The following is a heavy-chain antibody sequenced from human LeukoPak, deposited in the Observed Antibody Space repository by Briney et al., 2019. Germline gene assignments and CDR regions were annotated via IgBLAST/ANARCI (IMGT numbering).Heavy chain of an antibody. J-gene: IGHJ4*02. Sequence: GASVKVSCKASGYTFTSYAMNWVRQAPGQGLEWMGWINTNTGNPTYAQGFTGRFVFSLDTSVSTAYLQISSLKAEDTAVYYCARAKFGRKNFDRVLGYWGQGTLVTVSS. CDR3: ARAKFGRKNFDRVLGY. CDR2: INTNTGNP. V-gene: IGHV7-4-1*02. D-gene: IGHD3-9*01. CDR1: GYTFTSYA.